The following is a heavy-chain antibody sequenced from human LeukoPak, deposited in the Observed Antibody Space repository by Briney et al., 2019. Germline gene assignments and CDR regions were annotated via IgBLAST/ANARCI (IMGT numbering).Heavy chain of an antibody. CDR1: GDSVRSYY. CDR3: VRDSRYGSGWFEDGLDF. V-gene: IGHV4-59*02. CDR2: INDRGST. J-gene: IGHJ6*02. Sequence: SETLSLTCTVSGDSVRSYYWSWIRQPPGQGLEWLGHINDRGSTNYNPSLQSRVTISIDTSKNQFSLKVTSVTAADTAVHYCVRDSRYGSGWFEDGLDFWGQGTTVTVSS. D-gene: IGHD6-13*01.